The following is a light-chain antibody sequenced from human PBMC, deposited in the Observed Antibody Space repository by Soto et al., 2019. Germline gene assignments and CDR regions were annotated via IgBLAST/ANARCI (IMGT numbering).Light chain of an antibody. J-gene: IGKJ2*01. V-gene: IGKV3-11*01. CDR3: QQYNNWPPGT. CDR2: DAS. Sequence: EIVLTQSPATLSLSPGERATFSCRASQSVSSDLVWYQQKPGQAPRLLIYDASNRATGVPARFSGSGSGTDFTLTISSLEPEDFAVYYCQQYNNWPPGTFGQGTKLEIK. CDR1: QSVSSD.